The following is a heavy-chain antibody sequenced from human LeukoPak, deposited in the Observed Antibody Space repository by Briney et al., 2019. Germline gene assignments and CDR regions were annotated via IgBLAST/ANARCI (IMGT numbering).Heavy chain of an antibody. CDR2: INPNSGGT. Sequence: GASVKVPCKASGYTFTGYYMHWVRQAPGQGLEWMGRINPNSGGTNYAQKFQGRVTMTRDTSINTAYMELSRLRFDDTAVYYCARDRANNAFDQWGQGTLVTVSS. CDR1: GYTFTGYY. V-gene: IGHV1-2*06. CDR3: ARDRANNAFDQ. J-gene: IGHJ4*02. D-gene: IGHD1-14*01.